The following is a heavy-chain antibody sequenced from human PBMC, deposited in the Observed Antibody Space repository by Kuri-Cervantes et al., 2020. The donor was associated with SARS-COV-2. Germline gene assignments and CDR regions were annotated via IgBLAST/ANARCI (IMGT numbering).Heavy chain of an antibody. CDR2: ISWNSGSI. V-gene: IGHV3-9*03. CDR3: AKGGYNWNYDAFDI. J-gene: IGHJ3*02. Sequence: SLKISCAASGFTFDDYAMNWVRQAPGKGLEWVSGISWNSGSIGYADSVKGRFTISRDNAKNSLYLQMNSLRAEDMALYYCAKGGYNWNYDAFDIWGQGTMVTVSS. CDR1: GFTFDDYA. D-gene: IGHD1-7*01.